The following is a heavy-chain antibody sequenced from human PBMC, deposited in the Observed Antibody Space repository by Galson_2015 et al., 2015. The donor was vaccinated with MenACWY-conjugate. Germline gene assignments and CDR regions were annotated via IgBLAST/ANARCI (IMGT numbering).Heavy chain of an antibody. Sequence: SLRLSCAASGFTFSRWWMSWVRQAPGKGLEWVASIKEDGREDHYVDSVRGRLTVSRDNAKNSFYLQMNSLRGDDTAVYFCARSYDLWSFD. CDR3: ARSYDLWSFD. D-gene: IGHD3-3*01. J-gene: IGHJ3*01. CDR2: IKEDGRED. CDR1: GFTFSRWW. V-gene: IGHV3-7*01.